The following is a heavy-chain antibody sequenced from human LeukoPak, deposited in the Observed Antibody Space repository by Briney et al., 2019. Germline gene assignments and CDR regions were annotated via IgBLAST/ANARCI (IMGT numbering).Heavy chain of an antibody. CDR1: GYTFTGYY. CDR2: INPNSGGT. J-gene: IGHJ4*02. V-gene: IGHV1-2*02. CDR3: ARDRYCSGGSCYFTDDY. D-gene: IGHD2-15*01. Sequence: ASVKLSCKASGYTFTGYYMHWVRQAPGQGLEWMGWINPNSGGTYSAQKFQGRVTMTRDTSISTAYMELSRLRSDDTAVYYCARDRYCSGGSCYFTDDYWGQGTLVTVSS.